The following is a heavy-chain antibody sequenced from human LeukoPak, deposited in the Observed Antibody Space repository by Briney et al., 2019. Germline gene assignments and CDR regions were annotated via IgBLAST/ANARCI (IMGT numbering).Heavy chain of an antibody. CDR2: ISGGGGST. CDR1: GFTFTSYS. J-gene: IGHJ4*02. CDR3: AKGGKWDVTPFDY. V-gene: IGHV3-23*01. D-gene: IGHD1-26*01. Sequence: GGSLRLSCAASGFTFTSYSMNWVRQALGKGLEWVSTISGGGGSTYYADSVKGRFTISRDNSKNTLYLQVNSLRAEDTAVYYCAKGGKWDVTPFDYWGQGTLVTVSS.